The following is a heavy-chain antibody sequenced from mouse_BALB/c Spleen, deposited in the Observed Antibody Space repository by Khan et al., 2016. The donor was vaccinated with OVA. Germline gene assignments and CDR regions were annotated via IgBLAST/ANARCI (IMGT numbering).Heavy chain of an antibody. CDR1: GYNIKDNY. CDR3: ARWPRGY. CDR2: IDPANGNT. Sequence: VRLQQSGAELVKPGASVKLSCTASGYNIKDNYMHWVKQRPEQGLEWIGRIDPANGNTEYDPKFQGKATITADTPSNTAYLQLSSLTSEDTAVYYCARWPRGYWGQGTTLTVSS. J-gene: IGHJ2*01. V-gene: IGHV14-3*02.